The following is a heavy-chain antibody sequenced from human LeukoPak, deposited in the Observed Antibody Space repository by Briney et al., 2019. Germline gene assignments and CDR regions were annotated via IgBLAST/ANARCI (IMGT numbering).Heavy chain of an antibody. CDR1: GFTFSSYG. Sequence: GGSLRLSCAASGFTFSSYGMHWVRQAPGKGLEWVAVISYDGSNKYYADSVKGRFTISRDNSKNTLYLQMNSLRAEDTAVYYCAKDAYSSGIRFPRYFDYWGQGTLVTVSS. CDR3: AKDAYSSGIRFPRYFDY. D-gene: IGHD6-19*01. CDR2: ISYDGSNK. J-gene: IGHJ4*02. V-gene: IGHV3-30*18.